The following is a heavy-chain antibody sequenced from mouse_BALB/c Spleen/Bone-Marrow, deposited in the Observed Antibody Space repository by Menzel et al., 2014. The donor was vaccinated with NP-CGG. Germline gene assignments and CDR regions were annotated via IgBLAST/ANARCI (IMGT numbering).Heavy chain of an antibody. CDR1: GFTFTDYY. CDR2: IRNKPNGYTT. CDR3: ARDEGLLRFAY. V-gene: IGHV7-3*02. J-gene: IGHJ3*01. D-gene: IGHD2-3*01. Sequence: EVMLVESGGGLVQPGNSLRLSCATSGFTFTDYYMTWVRQPPGKALEWLAFIRNKPNGYTTEYDASVKGRFTISRDTSQRLLYLQMNTLRAEDSATYYCARDEGLLRFAYWCQGTLVTVSA.